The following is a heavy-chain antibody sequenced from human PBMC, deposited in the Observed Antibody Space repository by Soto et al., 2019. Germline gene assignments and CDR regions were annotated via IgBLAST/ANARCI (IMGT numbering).Heavy chain of an antibody. CDR2: IYYSGST. CDR3: ARDLTPSVLRFLEWPNGFDP. J-gene: IGHJ5*02. Sequence: TLSLTCTVSGGSISSGGYYWSWIRQHPGKGLEWIGYIYYSGSTYYNPSLKSRVTISVDTSKNQFSLKLSSVTAADTAVYYCARDLTPSVLRFLEWPNGFDPWGQGTLVTVSS. D-gene: IGHD3-3*01. CDR1: GGSISSGGYY. V-gene: IGHV4-31*03.